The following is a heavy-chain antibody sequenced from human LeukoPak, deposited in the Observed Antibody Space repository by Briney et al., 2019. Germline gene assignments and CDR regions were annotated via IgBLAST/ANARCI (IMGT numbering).Heavy chain of an antibody. CDR1: GGSISSSSYY. CDR3: ARTIVVVTAAWFDP. Sequence: SETLSLTCTVSGGSISSSSYYWGWIRQPPGKGLEWIGSIYYSGSTYYNPSLKSRVTISVDTSKNQFSLKLSSVTAADTAVYYCARTIVVVTAAWFDPWGQGTLVTVSS. CDR2: IYYSGST. J-gene: IGHJ5*02. V-gene: IGHV4-39*07. D-gene: IGHD2-21*02.